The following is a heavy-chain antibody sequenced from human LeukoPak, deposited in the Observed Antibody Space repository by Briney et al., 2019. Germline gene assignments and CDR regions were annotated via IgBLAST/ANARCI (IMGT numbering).Heavy chain of an antibody. CDR2: IIPIFGTA. Sequence: GASVKVSCKASGYTFTGYYMHWVRQAPGQGLEWMGGIIPIFGTANYAQKFQGRVTITADESTSTAYMELSSLRSEDTAVYYCASYYDFWSGYYTNAFDIWGQGTMVTVSS. CDR1: GYTFTGYY. J-gene: IGHJ3*02. V-gene: IGHV1-69*13. D-gene: IGHD3-3*01. CDR3: ASYYDFWSGYYTNAFDI.